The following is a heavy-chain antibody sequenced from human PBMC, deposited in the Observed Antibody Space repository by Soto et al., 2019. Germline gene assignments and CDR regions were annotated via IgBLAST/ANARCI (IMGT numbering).Heavy chain of an antibody. J-gene: IGHJ6*02. D-gene: IGHD6-19*01. CDR1: GFTFSSYG. V-gene: IGHV3-33*01. CDR2: IWYDGSNK. Sequence: QVQLVESGGGVVQPGRSLRLSCAASGFTFSSYGMHWVRQAPGKGLEWVAVIWYDGSNKYYADSVKGRFTISRENSKNTLYLQRNRLRAEHTAVYYCAREVGGVAGTPLGRDGMDVWGQGTTVTVSS. CDR3: AREVGGVAGTPLGRDGMDV.